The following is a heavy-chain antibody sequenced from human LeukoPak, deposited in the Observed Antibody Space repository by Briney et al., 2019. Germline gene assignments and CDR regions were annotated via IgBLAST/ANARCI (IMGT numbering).Heavy chain of an antibody. V-gene: IGHV4-59*12. CDR2: IYYSGST. J-gene: IGHJ4*02. D-gene: IGHD6-13*01. CDR1: GGSISNKY. Sequence: PSETLSLTCTVSGGSISNKYWSWIRQPPGKGLEWIGYIYYSGSTNYNPSLKSRVTISVDTSKNQFSLKLSSVTAADTAVYYWATSSYSSSWFDYWGQGTLVTVSS. CDR3: ATSSYSSSWFDY.